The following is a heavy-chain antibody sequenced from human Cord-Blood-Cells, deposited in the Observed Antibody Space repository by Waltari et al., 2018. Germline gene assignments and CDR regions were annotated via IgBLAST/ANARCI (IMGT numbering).Heavy chain of an antibody. D-gene: IGHD2-2*01. CDR1: GYTLTDLS. Sequence: QVQLVQSGAEVKKPGASVKVSCKVSGYTLTDLSMHWVRQAPGKGLEWMGGFDPEDGETIYAQKFQGRVTMTEDTSTDTAYMELSSLRSEDTAVYYCATAFPRYCSSTSCYFDYWGQGTLVTVSS. J-gene: IGHJ4*02. CDR3: ATAFPRYCSSTSCYFDY. V-gene: IGHV1-24*01. CDR2: FDPEDGET.